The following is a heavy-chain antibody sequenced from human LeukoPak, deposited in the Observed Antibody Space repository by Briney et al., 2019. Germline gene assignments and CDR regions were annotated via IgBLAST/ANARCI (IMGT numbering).Heavy chain of an antibody. V-gene: IGHV3-30-3*01. CDR3: ARDHYGGNLGRAFDI. CDR2: ISFDGSNK. Sequence: GGSLRLSCAASGFTFSSDAMHWDRQAPGKGLEWVTIISFDGSNKYYADSVKGRFTISRDNSKNTLYLQMNSLRADDTAVYYCARDHYGGNLGRAFDIWGQGTMVTVSS. CDR1: GFTFSSDA. J-gene: IGHJ3*02. D-gene: IGHD4-23*01.